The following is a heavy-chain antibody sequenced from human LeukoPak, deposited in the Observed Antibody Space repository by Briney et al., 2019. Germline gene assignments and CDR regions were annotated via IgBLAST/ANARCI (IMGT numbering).Heavy chain of an antibody. CDR2: INPNSGGT. J-gene: IGHJ6*03. CDR1: GYTFTGYY. Sequence: ASVKVSCKASGYTFTGYYMHWVRQAPGQGLEWMGWINPNSGGTNYAQKFQGRVTMTRDTSISTAYMELSRLRSDDTAVYYCARAGPRYSSSWFEHYYYYMDVWGKGTTVTISS. CDR3: ARAGPRYSSSWFEHYYYYMDV. D-gene: IGHD6-13*01. V-gene: IGHV1-2*02.